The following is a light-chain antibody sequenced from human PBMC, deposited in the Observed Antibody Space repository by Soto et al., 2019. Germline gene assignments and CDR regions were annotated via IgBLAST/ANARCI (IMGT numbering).Light chain of an antibody. Sequence: QSALTQPASVSGSPGQSITISCTGTSSDVGGYNYVSWFQHHPGKALKLIIYEVSYRPSGVSNRFSGSKSGDTASLTISGLQAEDEADYYCSSFTNTITRYAFGTGTKVTAL. V-gene: IGLV2-14*01. CDR3: SSFTNTITRYA. CDR2: EVS. J-gene: IGLJ1*01. CDR1: SSDVGGYNY.